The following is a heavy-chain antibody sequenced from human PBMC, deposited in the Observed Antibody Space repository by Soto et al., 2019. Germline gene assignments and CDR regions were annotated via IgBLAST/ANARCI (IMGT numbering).Heavy chain of an antibody. D-gene: IGHD5-18*01. Sequence: SETLSLTCTVSGGSISSYYCSWIRQPPGKGLEWIGYIYYSGSTNYNPSLKSRVTISVDTSKNQFSLKLSSVTAADTAVYYCARDSGDGYSEYYYYGMDVWGQGTTVTVSS. J-gene: IGHJ6*02. CDR1: GGSISSYY. CDR3: ARDSGDGYSEYYYYGMDV. V-gene: IGHV4-59*01. CDR2: IYYSGST.